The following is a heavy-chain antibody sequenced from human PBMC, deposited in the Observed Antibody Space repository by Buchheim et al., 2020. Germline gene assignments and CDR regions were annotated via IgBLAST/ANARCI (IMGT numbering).Heavy chain of an antibody. CDR3: ASTGRPMVRGVTIFPDYYYGMDV. CDR2: MNPNSGNT. CDR1: GYTFTSYD. D-gene: IGHD3-10*01. Sequence: QVQLVQSGAEVKKPGASVKVSCKASGYTFTSYDINWVRQATGQGLEWMGWMNPNSGNTGYAQKFQGRVTMTRNTSISTAYMELSSLRSEDTAVYYCASTGRPMVRGVTIFPDYYYGMDVWGQGTT. V-gene: IGHV1-8*01. J-gene: IGHJ6*02.